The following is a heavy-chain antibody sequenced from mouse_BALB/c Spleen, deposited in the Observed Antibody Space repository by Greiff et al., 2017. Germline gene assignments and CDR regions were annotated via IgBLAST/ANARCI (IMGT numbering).Heavy chain of an antibody. J-gene: IGHJ3*01. D-gene: IGHD2-1*01. CDR2: ISSGGST. V-gene: IGHV5-6-5*01. CDR1: GFTFSSYA. Sequence: EVQVVESGGGLVKPGGSLKLSCAASGFTFSSYAMSWVRQTPEKRLEWVASISSGGSTYYPDSVKGRFTISRDNARNILYLQMSSLRSEDTAMYYCARGGLYGNYFAYWGQGTLVTVSA. CDR3: ARGGLYGNYFAY.